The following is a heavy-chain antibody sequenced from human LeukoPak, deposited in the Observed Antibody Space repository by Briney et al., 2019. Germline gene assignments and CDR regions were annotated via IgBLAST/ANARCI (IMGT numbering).Heavy chain of an antibody. CDR2: INHSGST. D-gene: IGHD2-21*02. J-gene: IGHJ2*01. V-gene: IGHV4-34*01. Sequence: PSETLSLTCAVYGGSFSGYYWSWIRQPPGKGLEWIGEINHSGSTNYNPSLKSRATMSVDTSKNQFSLKLSSVTAADTAVYYCARHYCGGDCYSRWYFDLWGRGTLVTVSS. CDR3: ARHYCGGDCYSRWYFDL. CDR1: GGSFSGYY.